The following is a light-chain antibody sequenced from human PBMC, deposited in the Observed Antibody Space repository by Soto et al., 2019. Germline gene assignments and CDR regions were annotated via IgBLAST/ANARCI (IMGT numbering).Light chain of an antibody. CDR3: QQYGSSPGT. CDR1: SSVSPTR. Sequence: EIVLTQSPGTPSLSPGERAALSCRASSSVSPTRLAWYQQKPGQAPGLLIYGASSRATGFPDRFSGSGSGTDFNLTISRLEPEDFAVYYCQQYGSSPGTFGQGTKVDIK. V-gene: IGKV3-20*01. CDR2: GAS. J-gene: IGKJ1*01.